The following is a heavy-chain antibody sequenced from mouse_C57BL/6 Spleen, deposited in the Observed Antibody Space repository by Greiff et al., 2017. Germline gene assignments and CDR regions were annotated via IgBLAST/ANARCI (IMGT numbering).Heavy chain of an antibody. CDR1: GYTFTSYW. CDR2: IDPSDSYT. Sequence: VQLQQPGAELVMPGASVKLSCKASGYTFTSYWMHWVKQRPGQGLEWIGEIDPSDSYTNYKQKFKGKSTLTVDKSSSTAYMQISSLTSEDSAVYYCARKGTVEMGYWGQGTSVTVSS. D-gene: IGHD1-1*01. J-gene: IGHJ4*01. CDR3: ARKGTVEMGY. V-gene: IGHV1-69*01.